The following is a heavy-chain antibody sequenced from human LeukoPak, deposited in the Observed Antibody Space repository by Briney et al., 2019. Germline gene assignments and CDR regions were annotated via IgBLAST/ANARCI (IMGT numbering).Heavy chain of an antibody. Sequence: SVKVSCKASGGTFSSYAISWVRQAPGQGLEWMGGIIPIFGTANYTQKFQGRVTITADESTSTAYMELSSLRSEDTAVYYCARGEFGGYYYYYYMDVWGKGTTVTVSS. J-gene: IGHJ6*03. CDR2: IIPIFGTA. CDR1: GGTFSSYA. D-gene: IGHD3-10*01. V-gene: IGHV1-69*01. CDR3: ARGEFGGYYYYYYMDV.